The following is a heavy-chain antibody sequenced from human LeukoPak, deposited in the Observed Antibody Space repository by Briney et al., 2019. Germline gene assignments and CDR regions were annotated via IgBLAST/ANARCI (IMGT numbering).Heavy chain of an antibody. Sequence: ASVKVSCKASGYTFTGYYMHWVRQAPGQGLEWMGWINPNSGGTNYAQNFQGRVTMTRDTSISTAYMELSRLRSDDTAVYYCATLGYYDFWSGYGWGQGTLVTVSS. CDR3: ATLGYYDFWSGYG. CDR1: GYTFTGYY. D-gene: IGHD3-3*01. CDR2: INPNSGGT. J-gene: IGHJ4*02. V-gene: IGHV1-2*02.